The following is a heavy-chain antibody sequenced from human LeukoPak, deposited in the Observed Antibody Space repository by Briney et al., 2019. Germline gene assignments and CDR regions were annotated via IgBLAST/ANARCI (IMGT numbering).Heavy chain of an antibody. CDR1: GYTFFSYG. V-gene: IGHV1-18*01. D-gene: IGHD2-21*01. CDR3: ARDRWVGYFREDYYNYGMDV. CDR2: VSGYNGNT. Sequence: GASVKVSCKTSGYTFFSYGISWVRQAPGQGPEWMGWVSGYNGNTDYAQNFQGRVTMTTDSTSTAYMEPRSLRSDDTAVYYCARDRWVGYFREDYYNYGMDVWGQGTTVTVSS. J-gene: IGHJ6*02.